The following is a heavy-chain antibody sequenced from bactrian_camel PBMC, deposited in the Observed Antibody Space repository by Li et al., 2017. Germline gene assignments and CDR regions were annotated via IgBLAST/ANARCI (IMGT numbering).Heavy chain of an antibody. CDR3: VKGQSELWDFGY. Sequence: VESGGGSVQAGGSLTLSCAASTYGYSEEFMGWFRQAPGKAREGVAAIYGGITTYYDDSVKGRFTISRDNIKNTLYLQLNSLKTEDTAMYYCVKGQSELWDFGYWGQGTQVTVS. CDR2: IYGGITT. CDR1: TYGYSEEF. V-gene: IGHV3S1*01. J-gene: IGHJ6*01. D-gene: IGHD5*01.